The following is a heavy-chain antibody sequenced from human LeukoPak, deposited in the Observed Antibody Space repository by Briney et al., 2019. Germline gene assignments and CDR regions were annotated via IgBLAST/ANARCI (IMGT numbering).Heavy chain of an antibody. CDR3: ARGYCSGGSCHSGRYYFDF. J-gene: IGHJ2*01. D-gene: IGHD2-15*01. V-gene: IGHV4-59*01. Sequence: PSETLSLTCTVSGGSISSYYWTWIRQPPGKGLEWIGYNFYIGCTNYSPSLKSRVAISVETSKNQFSLKLNSVTTADTAVYYCARGYCSGGSCHSGRYYFDFWGRGTLVTV. CDR2: NFYIGCT. CDR1: GGSISSYY.